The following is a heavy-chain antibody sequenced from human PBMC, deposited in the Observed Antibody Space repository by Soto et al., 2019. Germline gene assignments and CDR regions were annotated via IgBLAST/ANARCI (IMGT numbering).Heavy chain of an antibody. CDR1: GFIFSSYG. Sequence: PVESLRLSCAASGFIFSSYGMHWVRQAPGEGLEWVAVISYDGSDKYYAESVKGRFTISRDNSKNTLYLQMNSLRAEDTALYYCANLEYCSAGSCYRHHFDYWGQGTQVTVSS. V-gene: IGHV3-30*18. D-gene: IGHD2-15*01. CDR3: ANLEYCSAGSCYRHHFDY. CDR2: ISYDGSDK. J-gene: IGHJ4*02.